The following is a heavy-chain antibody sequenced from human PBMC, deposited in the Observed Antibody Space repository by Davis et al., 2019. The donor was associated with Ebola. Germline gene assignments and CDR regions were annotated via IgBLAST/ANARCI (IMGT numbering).Heavy chain of an antibody. CDR2: IRTYNGNT. CDR1: GYTFINYG. Sequence: ASVKVSCKASGYTFINYGITWVRQAPGQSLEWLGWIRTYNGNTNYAQKVQDRVTMTTDTSMTTVFMELTNLRSDDTAVYWCARGEGAPDFWGQGTLVTVSS. V-gene: IGHV1-18*04. D-gene: IGHD1-26*01. J-gene: IGHJ4*02. CDR3: ARGEGAPDF.